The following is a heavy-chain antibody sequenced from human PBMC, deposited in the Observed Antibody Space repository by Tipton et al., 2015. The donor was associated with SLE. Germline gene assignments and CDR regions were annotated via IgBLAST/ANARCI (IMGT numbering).Heavy chain of an antibody. D-gene: IGHD6-13*01. V-gene: IGHV4-61*09. J-gene: IGHJ3*02. CDR3: ARGLGYSSSWYLDAFDI. Sequence: TLSLTCTVSGGSISSGSYYWSWIRQPAGKGLEWIGHIYTSGSTNYNPSLKSRVTISVDTSKNQFSLKLSSVTAANTAVYYCARGLGYSSSWYLDAFDIWGQGTMVTVSS. CDR2: IYTSGST. CDR1: GGSISSGSYY.